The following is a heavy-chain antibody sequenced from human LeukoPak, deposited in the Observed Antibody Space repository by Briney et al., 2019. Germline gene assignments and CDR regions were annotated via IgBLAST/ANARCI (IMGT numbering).Heavy chain of an antibody. CDR3: AKESVFGVVEDY. D-gene: IGHD3-3*01. V-gene: IGHV4-4*07. Sequence: PSETLSLTCTVSGGSISSYYWSWIRQPAGKGLEWFGRIYTSGSTNYNPSLKSRVTMSVDTSKNQFSLKLSSVTAADTAVYYCAKESVFGVVEDYWGQGTLVTVSS. J-gene: IGHJ4*02. CDR1: GGSISSYY. CDR2: IYTSGST.